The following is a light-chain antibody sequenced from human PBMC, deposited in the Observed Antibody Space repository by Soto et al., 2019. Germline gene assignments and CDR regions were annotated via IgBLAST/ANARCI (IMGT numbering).Light chain of an antibody. CDR1: QTVSSN. Sequence: EIVMTQSPATLSVSPGERATLSCRASQTVSSNLAWYQQKPGQAPRLLIFGASTRASGIPARFSGSGSGTEFTLTISSLQSEDFAVYYCHQYNNWPPRFTFGPGTKVDLK. CDR3: HQYNNWPPRFT. J-gene: IGKJ3*01. V-gene: IGKV3D-15*01. CDR2: GAS.